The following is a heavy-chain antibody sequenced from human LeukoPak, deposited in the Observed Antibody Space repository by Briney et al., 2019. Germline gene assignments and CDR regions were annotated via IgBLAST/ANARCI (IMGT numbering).Heavy chain of an antibody. V-gene: IGHV1-69*05. CDR3: ARGALGDCSCTSWYDASLYFQH. Sequence: GASVKVSCKASGYTFTGYYMHWVRQPPGQGLEWMGRIIPFFGTANYAQKFQGRVTITTDEYTSTTYMVLINMRSEETAVYYCARGALGDCSCTSWYDASLYFQHWGQGTLVTVSS. D-gene: IGHD2-2*01. J-gene: IGHJ1*01. CDR2: IIPFFGTA. CDR1: GYTFTGYY.